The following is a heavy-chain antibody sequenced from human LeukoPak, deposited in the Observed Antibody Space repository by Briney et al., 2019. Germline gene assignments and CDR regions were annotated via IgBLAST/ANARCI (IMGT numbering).Heavy chain of an antibody. CDR3: ARQTGSRLFILP. CDR1: GVSISSSNSY. CDR2: IYYSGNT. D-gene: IGHD3/OR15-3a*01. V-gene: IGHV4-39*01. J-gene: IGHJ4*02. Sequence: SETLSLTCTVPGVSISSSNSYWGWLRQPPGKGLEWIGSIYYSGNTYYNASLKSQVSISIDTSKNQFSLRLTSVTAADTAVYYCARQTGSRLFILPGGQGTLVTVSS.